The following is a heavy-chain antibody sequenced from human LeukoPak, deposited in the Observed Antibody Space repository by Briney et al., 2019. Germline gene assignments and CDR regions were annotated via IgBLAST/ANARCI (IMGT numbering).Heavy chain of an antibody. CDR1: GFPFNNYG. CDR3: TRVNRGSWYDY. J-gene: IGHJ4*02. V-gene: IGHV3-33*01. Sequence: PGGPLPLSCVTPGFPFNNYGMPGARPAPGKGLEWVAVIWYDGSNKYYADSVKGRFTVSRDNSKNTLYLQMNSLRGEDTAVYYCTRVNRGSWYDYWGQGTVVTVSS. CDR2: IWYDGSNK. D-gene: IGHD6-13*01.